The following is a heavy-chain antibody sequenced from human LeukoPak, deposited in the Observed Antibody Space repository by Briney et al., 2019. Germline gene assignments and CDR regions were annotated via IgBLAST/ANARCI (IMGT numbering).Heavy chain of an antibody. Sequence: GGSLRLSCAASGFTFSNYWMHWVRQVPGAGLVWVSRINPDGSSTTYADSVKGRFTISRDNAKSTLYLQMSSLSAEDTAVYYCARGYSSSYRIDYWGQGTLVTVSS. D-gene: IGHD6-6*01. CDR2: INPDGSST. J-gene: IGHJ4*02. V-gene: IGHV3-74*01. CDR1: GFTFSNYW. CDR3: ARGYSSSYRIDY.